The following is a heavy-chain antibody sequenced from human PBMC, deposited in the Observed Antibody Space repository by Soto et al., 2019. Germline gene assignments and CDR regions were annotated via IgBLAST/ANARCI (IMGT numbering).Heavy chain of an antibody. J-gene: IGHJ3*02. CDR2: ISYDGSNK. CDR3: AKELVDWDDAFDI. Sequence: PGGSLRLSCAASGFTFSSYGMHWVRQAPGKGLEWVAVISYDGSNKYYADSVKGRFTISRDNSKNTLYLQMNSLRAEDTAVYFCAKELVDWDDAFDIWGQGTMVTVSS. D-gene: IGHD1-26*01. V-gene: IGHV3-30*18. CDR1: GFTFSSYG.